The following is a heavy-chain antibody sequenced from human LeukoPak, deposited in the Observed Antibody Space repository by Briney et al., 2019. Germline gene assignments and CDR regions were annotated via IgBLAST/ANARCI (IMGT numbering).Heavy chain of an antibody. V-gene: IGHV3-48*01. J-gene: IGHJ4*02. D-gene: IGHD1-1*01. CDR2: ISTTSSAT. CDR3: ARDFNVGYDFDY. CDR1: GFRFGGFS. Sequence: GGSLRLSCAASGFRFGGFSMNWVLQAPGKGLEWISYISTTSSATYYAASVKGRFTISRDNAKNSLYLQMNSLRAEDTAVYYCARDFNVGYDFDYWGQGTLVTVSS.